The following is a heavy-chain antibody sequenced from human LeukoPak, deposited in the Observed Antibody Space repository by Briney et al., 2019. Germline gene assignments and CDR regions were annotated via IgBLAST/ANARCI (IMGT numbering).Heavy chain of an antibody. CDR3: ASGGVLRYFDWFPNFDY. CDR2: IYLSGST. D-gene: IGHD3-9*01. Sequence: SETLFLTCTVSGGSISSYYWSWIRQPPGKGLEWIGSIYLSGSTYYNPSLKSRVTISVDTSKNQFSLKLSSVTAADTAVYYCASGGVLRYFDWFPNFDYWGQGTLVTVSS. CDR1: GGSISSYY. J-gene: IGHJ4*02. V-gene: IGHV4-39*07.